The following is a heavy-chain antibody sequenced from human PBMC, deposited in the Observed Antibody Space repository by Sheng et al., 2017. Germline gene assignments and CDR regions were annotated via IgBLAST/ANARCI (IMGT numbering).Heavy chain of an antibody. D-gene: IGHD1-26*01. CDR1: GFTFSNYY. CDR3: ASRSGRGF. J-gene: IGHJ4*02. Sequence: EVQLVESGGGLVQPGGSLRLSCAASGFTFSNYYMSWVRQAPGKGLEWVANIKPDGSERNYVDSVKGRFTISRDNAKNSLYLQMNSLTAEDTALYYCASRSGRGFWGQGTLVTVSS. V-gene: IGHV3-7*01. CDR2: IKPDGSER.